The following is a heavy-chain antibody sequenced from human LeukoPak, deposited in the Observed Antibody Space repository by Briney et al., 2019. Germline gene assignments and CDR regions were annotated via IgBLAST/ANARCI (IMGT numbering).Heavy chain of an antibody. J-gene: IGHJ6*03. V-gene: IGHV1-8*01. CDR3: ARVVAEDSSGWYGYYYYYMDV. CDR2: MNPNSGNT. D-gene: IGHD6-19*01. CDR1: GYTFTSYD. Sequence: ASVKVSCKASGYTFTSYDINWVRQATGQGLEWMGWMNPNSGNTGYAQKFQGRVTMTRDTSISTAYMELSSLRSEDTAVYYCARVVAEDSSGWYGYYYYYMDVWGKGTTVTVSS.